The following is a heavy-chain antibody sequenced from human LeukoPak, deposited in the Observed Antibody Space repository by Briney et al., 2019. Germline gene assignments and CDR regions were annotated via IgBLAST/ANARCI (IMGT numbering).Heavy chain of an antibody. V-gene: IGHV1-2*02. J-gene: IGHJ3*02. CDR1: GYTFTGYY. CDR3: ARELGEAGANAFDI. CDR2: INPNSGGT. D-gene: IGHD1-26*01. Sequence: ASVKVSCKASGYTFTGYYMHWVRQAPGQGLEWMGWINPNSGGTNYAQKFQGRVTMTRDTSISTAYMELSRLRSDDTAVYYCARELGEAGANAFDIWGQGTMVIVSS.